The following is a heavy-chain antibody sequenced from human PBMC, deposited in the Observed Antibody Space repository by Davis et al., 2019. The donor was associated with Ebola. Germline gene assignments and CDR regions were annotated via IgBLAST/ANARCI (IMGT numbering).Heavy chain of an antibody. J-gene: IGHJ4*02. D-gene: IGHD1-7*01. CDR1: GFTFSSYG. CDR3: ARPNRNWNYMSPFDY. V-gene: IGHV3-33*01. CDR2: IWYDGSNK. Sequence: PGGSLRLSCAASGFTFSSYGMHWVRQAPGKGLEWVAVIWYDGSNKYYADSVKGRFTISRDNSKNTLYLQMNSLRAEDTAVYYCARPNRNWNYMSPFDYWGQGTLVTVSS.